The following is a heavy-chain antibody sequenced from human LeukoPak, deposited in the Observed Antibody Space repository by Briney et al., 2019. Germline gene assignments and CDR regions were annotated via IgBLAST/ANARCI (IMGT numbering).Heavy chain of an antibody. Sequence: PSETLSLTCAVSGYSISSGFNWGWIRQPPGKGLEYIGNIHHSGSTSYNPSLKSRVTISVDTSKNQFSLTLRFVTAADTAVYYCARYGNYFDYWGQGTLVILSS. D-gene: IGHD1-1*01. V-gene: IGHV4-38-2*01. J-gene: IGHJ4*02. CDR3: ARYGNYFDY. CDR2: IHHSGST. CDR1: GYSISSGFN.